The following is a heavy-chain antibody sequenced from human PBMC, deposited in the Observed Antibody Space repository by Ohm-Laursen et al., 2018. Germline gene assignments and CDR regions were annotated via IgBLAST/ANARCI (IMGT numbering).Heavy chain of an antibody. Sequence: SLRLSCAASGFTFSTYAMTWVRQAPGKGLEWVSAIYGNGGGTYYADSVKGRFTISRDNSKNTLYLQMNSPRAEDTAIYYCATTYSSSVDYWGQGTLVTVSS. CDR1: GFTFSTYA. CDR2: IYGNGGGT. CDR3: ATTYSSSVDY. J-gene: IGHJ4*02. D-gene: IGHD6-13*01. V-gene: IGHV3-23*01.